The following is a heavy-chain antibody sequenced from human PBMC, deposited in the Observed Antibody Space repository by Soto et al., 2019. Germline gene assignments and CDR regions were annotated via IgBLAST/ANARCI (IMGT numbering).Heavy chain of an antibody. CDR1: GVSISSGGYY. V-gene: IGHV4-31*03. D-gene: IGHD4-17*01. CDR3: ARERPDDHGDPDYFDY. Sequence: QVQLQESGPGLVKPSQTLFLTCNVSGVSISSGGYYWSWIRQHPAKGLEWIGHIYYSGSTYYNPSLKSRVTISVDTSKNQFSLKLSSVTAADTAVYYCARERPDDHGDPDYFDYWGQGALVTVSS. CDR2: IYYSGST. J-gene: IGHJ4*02.